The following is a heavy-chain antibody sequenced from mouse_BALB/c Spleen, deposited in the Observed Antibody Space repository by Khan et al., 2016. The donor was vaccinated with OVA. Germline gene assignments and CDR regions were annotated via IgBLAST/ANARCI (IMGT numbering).Heavy chain of an antibody. CDR1: GFTFSSYA. CDR2: ISSGGHYT. CDR3: ARSLVDYYAMDY. V-gene: IGHV5-9-3*01. Sequence: EVELVESGGGSVKPGGSLKLSCSASGFTFSSYAMSWVRQTPEKRLELVATISSGGHYTFYPDSVKGRFTISRDNARNTLYLQMSSLRSEDTAMYSCARSLVDYYAMDYWGQGASVTVSS. J-gene: IGHJ4*01. D-gene: IGHD2-2*01.